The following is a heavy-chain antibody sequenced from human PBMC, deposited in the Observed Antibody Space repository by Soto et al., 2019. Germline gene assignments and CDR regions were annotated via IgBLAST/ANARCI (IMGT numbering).Heavy chain of an antibody. D-gene: IGHD2-15*01. Sequence: GGSLRLSCAASGFTFSSYAMSWVRQAPGKGLEWVSAISGSGGSTYYADSVKGRFTISRDNSKNTLYLQMNSLRAEDTAVYYCAKTISGYCSGGSCPDYWGQGTLVTVSS. V-gene: IGHV3-23*01. CDR2: ISGSGGST. J-gene: IGHJ4*02. CDR3: AKTISGYCSGGSCPDY. CDR1: GFTFSSYA.